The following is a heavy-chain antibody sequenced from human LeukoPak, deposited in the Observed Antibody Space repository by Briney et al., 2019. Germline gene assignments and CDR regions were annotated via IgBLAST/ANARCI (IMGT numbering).Heavy chain of an antibody. D-gene: IGHD3-22*01. V-gene: IGHV4-59*01. Sequence: SETLSLTCTVSGGSISSYYWSWIRQPPGKGLEWIGYIYYSGSTNYNPSLKSRVTISVDTSKNQFSLKLSSVTAADTAVYYCARVDYYYDSSGYPGAWFDPWGQGTLVTVSS. CDR2: IYYSGST. CDR1: GGSISSYY. CDR3: ARVDYYYDSSGYPGAWFDP. J-gene: IGHJ5*02.